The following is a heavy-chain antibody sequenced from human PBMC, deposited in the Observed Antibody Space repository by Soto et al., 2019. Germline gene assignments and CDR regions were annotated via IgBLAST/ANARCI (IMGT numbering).Heavy chain of an antibody. CDR1: GGSIISRGYD. V-gene: IGHV4-31*03. D-gene: IGHD1-20*01. Sequence: TLSLACTVSGGSIISRGYDWSSIRQHPGKGLEWIGYIYYSGSTYYNPSLKSRVTISVDTSKNQFSLKLSSVTAAHTAVYYCARDSGYNWNAPDAFDIWGQGTMVTVSS. CDR2: IYYSGST. CDR3: ARDSGYNWNAPDAFDI. J-gene: IGHJ3*02.